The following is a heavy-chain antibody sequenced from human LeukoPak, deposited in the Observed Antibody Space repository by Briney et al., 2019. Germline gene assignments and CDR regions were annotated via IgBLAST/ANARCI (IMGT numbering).Heavy chain of an antibody. CDR3: ASLDGDYVFDY. D-gene: IGHD4-17*01. V-gene: IGHV3-21*01. J-gene: IGHJ4*02. CDR1: GFTFSSYS. Sequence: PGGSLRLSCAASGFTFSSYSMNWVRQAPGKGLEWVSSISSSSSYIYYADSVKGRFTIPRDNAKNSLYLQVNSLRAEDTAVYYCASLDGDYVFDYWGQGTLVTVSS. CDR2: ISSSSSYI.